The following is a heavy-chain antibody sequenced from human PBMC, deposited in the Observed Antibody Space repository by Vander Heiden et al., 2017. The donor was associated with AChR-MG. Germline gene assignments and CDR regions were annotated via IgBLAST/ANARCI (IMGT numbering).Heavy chain of an antibody. CDR1: GFTFRSYG. CDR2: IKQDGSEG. J-gene: IGHJ4*02. V-gene: IGHV3-7*01. CDR3: ARNSGSYCGRPHEADY. Sequence: EVQLVESGGGLVQPGGSLRLSCAAAGFTFRSYGMSWVRQAPGKGLEWVANIKQDGSEGYYVDSVKGRFTISRDNAKNSLYLQMNSLRAEDTAVYYCARNSGSYCGRPHEADYWGQGTLVTVSS. D-gene: IGHD1-26*01.